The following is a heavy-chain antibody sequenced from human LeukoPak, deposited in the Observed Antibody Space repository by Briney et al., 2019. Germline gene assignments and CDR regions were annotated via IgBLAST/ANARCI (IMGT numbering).Heavy chain of an antibody. CDR2: IKKDGSDK. Sequence: GGSLRLSCAASGFTFSSYSMNWVRQAPGKGLEWVANIKKDGSDKYYVDSVKGRFTISRDNAKNSLYLQMNSLRAEDTALYHCARDCSSTSCRGYYYYGMDVWGQGTTVTVSS. D-gene: IGHD2-2*01. V-gene: IGHV3-7*03. J-gene: IGHJ6*02. CDR1: GFTFSSYS. CDR3: ARDCSSTSCRGYYYYGMDV.